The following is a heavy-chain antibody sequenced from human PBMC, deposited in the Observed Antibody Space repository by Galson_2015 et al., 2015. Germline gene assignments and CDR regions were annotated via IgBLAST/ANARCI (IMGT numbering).Heavy chain of an antibody. J-gene: IGHJ2*01. V-gene: IGHV3-21*01. D-gene: IGHD3-22*01. CDR2: ISSSSSYI. Sequence: SLRLSCAASGFTFSSYSMNWVRQAPGKGLEWVSSISSSSSYIYYADSVKGRFTISRDNAKNSLYLQMNSLRAEDTAVYYCARDTIYYDSSGYYYVRGDWYFDLWGRGTLVTVSS. CDR3: ARDTIYYDSSGYYYVRGDWYFDL. CDR1: GFTFSSYS.